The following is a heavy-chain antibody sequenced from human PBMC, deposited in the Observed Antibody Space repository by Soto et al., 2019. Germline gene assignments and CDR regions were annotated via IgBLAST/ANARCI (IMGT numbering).Heavy chain of an antibody. D-gene: IGHD3-22*01. CDR3: ASAPPYYGMSGSLEV. CDR2: INLNSGGT. V-gene: IGHV1-2*02. J-gene: IGHJ4*02. Sequence: QVQLVQSGAEVKKTGASVKVSCEAPGHYFSGYYMYWVRQAPGHGLEWMGWINLNSGGTNYAQKFQGRVTMTRDTSITTGYMALRGLTSDDTAVYYCASAPPYYGMSGSLEVWGLGTLVTVSS. CDR1: GHYFSGYY.